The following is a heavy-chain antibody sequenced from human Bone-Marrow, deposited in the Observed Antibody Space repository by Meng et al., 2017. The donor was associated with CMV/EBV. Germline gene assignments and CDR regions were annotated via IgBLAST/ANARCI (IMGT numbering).Heavy chain of an antibody. CDR2: INHSGST. V-gene: IGHV4-4*02. D-gene: IGHD3-3*01. Sequence: IRSSNWWSWVRQPPGKGLEWIGEINHSGSTNYNPSLKSRVTISVDTSKNQFSLKLSSVTAADTAVYYCARGPRITIFGVVIIGYFQHWGQGTLVTVSS. CDR3: ARGPRITIFGVVIIGYFQH. CDR1: IRSSNW. J-gene: IGHJ1*01.